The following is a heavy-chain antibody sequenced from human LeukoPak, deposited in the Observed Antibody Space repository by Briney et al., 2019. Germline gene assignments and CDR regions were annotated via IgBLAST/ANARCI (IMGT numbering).Heavy chain of an antibody. J-gene: IGHJ3*02. Sequence: GGSLRLSCTASGFTFTQYSMNWVRQAPGKGLEWVSYLSSSGTTMYYADSVKGRFTMSRDSATNSLSLQMTSLRAEDTAVYYCARIKRERTGPPGACDIWGQGTMVTVSS. CDR1: GFTFTQYS. CDR2: LSSSGTTM. D-gene: IGHD3/OR15-3a*01. CDR3: ARIKRERTGPPGACDI. V-gene: IGHV3-48*01.